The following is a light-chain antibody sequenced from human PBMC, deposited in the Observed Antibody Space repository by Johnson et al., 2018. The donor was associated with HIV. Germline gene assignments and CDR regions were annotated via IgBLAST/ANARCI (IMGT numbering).Light chain of an antibody. CDR3: GTWDSSLSAHYV. CDR2: ENN. J-gene: IGLJ1*01. Sequence: QSVLTQSPSVSATPGQKVTISCSGSSSNIGNNYVSWYQQLPGTAPKLLIYENNKRPSGIPDRFSGSKSGTSATLGITGLQTGDAADDYCGTWDSSLSAHYVFGTGTKITVL. V-gene: IGLV1-51*02. CDR1: SSNIGNNY.